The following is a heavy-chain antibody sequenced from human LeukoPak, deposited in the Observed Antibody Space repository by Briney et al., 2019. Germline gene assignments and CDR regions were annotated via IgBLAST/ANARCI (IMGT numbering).Heavy chain of an antibody. V-gene: IGHV1-2*02. CDR3: ASSTYYYDSSGYTPNDAFDI. J-gene: IGHJ3*02. D-gene: IGHD3-22*01. Sequence: GASVKVSCKASGYTFTGYYMHWVRQAPGQGLEWMGWINPNSGGTNYAQKFQGGVTMTRDTSISTAYMELSRLRSDDTAVYYCASSTYYYDSSGYTPNDAFDIWGQGTMVTVSS. CDR2: INPNSGGT. CDR1: GYTFTGYY.